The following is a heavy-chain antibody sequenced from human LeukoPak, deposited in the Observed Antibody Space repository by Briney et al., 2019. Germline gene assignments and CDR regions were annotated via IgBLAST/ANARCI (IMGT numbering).Heavy chain of an antibody. CDR2: INAGNGNT. J-gene: IGHJ6*03. V-gene: IGHV1-3*01. CDR1: GYSFKIYA. Sequence: GASVKVSCKASGYSFKIYAFQWVRQAPGQRLEWMGWINAGNGNTKYSQKYQGRVTITRDTSISTAYMELSRLRSDDTAVYYCARDAYCSSTSCYMGERADYYMDVWGKGTTVTVSS. CDR3: ARDAYCSSTSCYMGERADYYMDV. D-gene: IGHD2-2*02.